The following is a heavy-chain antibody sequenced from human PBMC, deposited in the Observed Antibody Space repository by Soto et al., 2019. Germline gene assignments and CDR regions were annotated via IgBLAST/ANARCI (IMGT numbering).Heavy chain of an antibody. Sequence: QVQLVESGGGVVQPGRSLRLSCAASGFTFSSYGMHWVRQAPGKGLEWVAVISYDGSNKYYADSVKGRFTISRDNSKNTLYLQMNSLRAEDTAVYYCAKDPTYYEFWSGYHYYGMDVWGQGTTVTVSS. V-gene: IGHV3-30*18. D-gene: IGHD3-3*01. CDR2: ISYDGSNK. CDR3: AKDPTYYEFWSGYHYYGMDV. J-gene: IGHJ6*02. CDR1: GFTFSSYG.